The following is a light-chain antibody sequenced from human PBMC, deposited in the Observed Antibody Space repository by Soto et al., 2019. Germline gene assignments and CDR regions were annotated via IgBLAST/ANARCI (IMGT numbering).Light chain of an antibody. Sequence: QSVLTQPASVSGSPGQSITISCIGTSSVVGSYNLVSWYKQHPGKAPKLMIYEVSERPSGVSNRFSGSRSGNTASLTISGLQAEDEADYYCCSYAGSSTFVFGNGTKVTVL. CDR1: SSVVGSYNL. J-gene: IGLJ1*01. V-gene: IGLV2-23*02. CDR2: EVS. CDR3: CSYAGSSTFV.